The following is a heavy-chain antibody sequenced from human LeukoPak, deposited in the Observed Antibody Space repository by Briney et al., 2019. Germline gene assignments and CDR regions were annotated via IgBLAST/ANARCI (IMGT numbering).Heavy chain of an antibody. V-gene: IGHV3-7*01. J-gene: IGHJ4*02. CDR1: GFTFSTYW. CDR3: AKAAAGRSRDC. CDR2: IKEDGGEK. Sequence: GGSLRLSCEASGFTFSTYWMSWVRQAPGKGLEWVANIKEDGGEKSYVDSVKGRFTISRDNAKNSLYLQMNSLRAEDTAVYYCAKAAAGRSRDCWGQGTLVTVSS.